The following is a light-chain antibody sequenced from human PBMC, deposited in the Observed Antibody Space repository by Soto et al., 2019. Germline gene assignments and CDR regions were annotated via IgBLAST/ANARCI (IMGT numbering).Light chain of an antibody. J-gene: IGKJ3*01. CDR1: QSISSW. Sequence: DIQMTQSPSTLSASVGDRVTIICRASQSISSWLAWYQQKPGKAPKLLVYDASSLESGVPSRFSGSGSGTEFNLTISSLQPDDFATYYCQQYNSYSLFGPGTKVDIK. CDR3: QQYNSYSL. CDR2: DAS. V-gene: IGKV1-5*02.